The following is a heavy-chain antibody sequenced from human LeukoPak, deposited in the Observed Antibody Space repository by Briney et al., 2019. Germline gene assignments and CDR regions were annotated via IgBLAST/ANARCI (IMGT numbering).Heavy chain of an antibody. CDR2: ISSSSSYI. J-gene: IGHJ3*02. CDR1: GFTFSSYS. D-gene: IGHD5-12*01. V-gene: IGHV3-21*01. CDR3: ATPSGYDRGDAFDI. Sequence: GGSLRLSCAASGFTFSSYSMNWVRQAPGKGLEWVSSISSSSSYIYYADSVKGRFTISRDNAKNSLYLQMNSLRAEDTAVYYCATPSGYDRGDAFDIWGQGTMVTVSS.